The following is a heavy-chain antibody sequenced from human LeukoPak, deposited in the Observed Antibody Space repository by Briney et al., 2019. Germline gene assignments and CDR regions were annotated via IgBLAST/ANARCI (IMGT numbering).Heavy chain of an antibody. J-gene: IGHJ4*02. V-gene: IGHV1-2*02. Sequence: ASVKVSCKASGYTFTGYYMHWVRQAPGQGLEWMGWINPNSGGTNYAQKFQGRVTMTRDTSISTAYMELSRLRSDDTAVYYCARGALIYTWTRYFDNWGQETLVTVSS. CDR2: INPNSGGT. CDR3: ARGALIYTWTRYFDN. D-gene: IGHD1-20*01. CDR1: GYTFTGYY.